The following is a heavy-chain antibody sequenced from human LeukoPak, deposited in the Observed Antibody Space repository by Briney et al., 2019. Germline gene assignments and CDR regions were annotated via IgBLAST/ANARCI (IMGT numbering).Heavy chain of an antibody. J-gene: IGHJ4*02. Sequence: SETLSLTCTVSGGSISSSSYYWGWTRQPPGKGLEWIGSIYYSGSTYYNPSLKSRVTISVDTSKNQFSLKLSSVTAADTAVYYCARRDTAMVNYFNYWGQGTLVTVSS. CDR3: ARRDTAMVNYFNY. V-gene: IGHV4-39*01. D-gene: IGHD5-18*01. CDR1: GGSISSSSYY. CDR2: IYYSGST.